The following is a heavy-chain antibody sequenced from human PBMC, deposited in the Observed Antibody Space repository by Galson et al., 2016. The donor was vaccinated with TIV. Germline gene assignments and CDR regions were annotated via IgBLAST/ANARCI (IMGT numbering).Heavy chain of an antibody. D-gene: IGHD1-26*01. V-gene: IGHV3-11*06. CDR2: ISSGRSSSP. J-gene: IGHJ3*02. CDR3: AAGRWSRGALDI. CDR1: GFTFSDYY. Sequence: SLRLSCAASGFTFSDYYMNWVRQPPGKGLEWISYISSGRSSSPIYVDSVKGRFTISRDNAKNSLYLQMSKLRAEDTAVYYCAAGRWSRGALDIWGQRTMVTVSS.